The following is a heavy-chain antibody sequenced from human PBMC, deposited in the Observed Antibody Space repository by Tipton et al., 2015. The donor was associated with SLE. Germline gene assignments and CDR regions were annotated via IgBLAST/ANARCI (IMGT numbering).Heavy chain of an antibody. CDR3: AREVGNLDY. Sequence: TLSLTCTVSGGSISSGSYYWSWIRQPAGKGLEWIGRIYTSGSTNYNPSLKSRVTISVDTSKNQFSLKLSSVTAADTAMYYCAREVGNLDYWGQGTLVTVSS. D-gene: IGHD2-2*01. CDR2: IYTSGST. J-gene: IGHJ4*02. CDR1: GGSISSGSYY. V-gene: IGHV4-61*02.